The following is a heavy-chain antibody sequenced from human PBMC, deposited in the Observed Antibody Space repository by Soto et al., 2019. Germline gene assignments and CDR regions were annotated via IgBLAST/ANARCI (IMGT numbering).Heavy chain of an antibody. CDR3: ARDNYYGSGSPQRALYYYYYGMDV. V-gene: IGHV4-30-4*01. Sequence: SETLSLTCTVSGGSISSGDYYWSWIRQPPGKGLEWIGYIYYSGSTYYNPSLKSRVTISVDTSKNQFSLKLSSVTAADTAVYYCARDNYYGSGSPQRALYYYYYGMDVWGQGTTVTVSS. CDR1: GGSISSGDYY. D-gene: IGHD3-10*01. J-gene: IGHJ6*02. CDR2: IYYSGST.